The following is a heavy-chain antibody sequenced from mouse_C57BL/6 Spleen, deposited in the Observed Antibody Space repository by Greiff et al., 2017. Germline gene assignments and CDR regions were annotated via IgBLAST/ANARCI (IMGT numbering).Heavy chain of an antibody. J-gene: IGHJ4*01. CDR2: LYIGNGYT. CDR3: ARSYCSSYDYAMDY. V-gene: IGHV1-58*01. Sequence: VQLQQSGAELVRPGSSVKMSCKTSGYTFTSYGINWVKQRPGQGLEWIGYLYIGNGYTEYNEKFNGKATLTSDTSSSPAYMQLSSPTSEDSAIYFCARSYCSSYDYAMDYGGQGTSVTVSS. D-gene: IGHD1-1*01. CDR1: GYTFTSYG.